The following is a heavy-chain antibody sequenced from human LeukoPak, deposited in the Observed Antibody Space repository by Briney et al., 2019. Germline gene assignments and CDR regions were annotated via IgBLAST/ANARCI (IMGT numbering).Heavy chain of an antibody. CDR2: IYYSGST. CDR3: ARNQDYYDSSGSSYFQH. J-gene: IGHJ1*01. CDR1: GGSISSSSYY. Sequence: PSETLSLTCTVSGGSISSSSYYWGWIRQPPGKGLEWIGTIYYSGSTNYNPSLKSRVTTSVDTSKNQFSLKLSSVTAADTAVYYCARNQDYYDSSGSSYFQHGGQGTLVTVSS. D-gene: IGHD3-22*01. V-gene: IGHV4-39*07.